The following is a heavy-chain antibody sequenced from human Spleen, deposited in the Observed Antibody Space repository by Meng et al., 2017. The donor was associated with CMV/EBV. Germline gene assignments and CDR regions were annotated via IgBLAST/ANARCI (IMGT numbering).Heavy chain of an antibody. V-gene: IGHV5-51*01. Sequence: GESLKISCKGSGYSFSNYWIAWVRQMPGKGLEWMGIIYPADSDSRYSPSFQGQVTISADKSISTAYLQWSSLKASDTAMYYCARRYCSSTSCLGAFDNWGQGTMVTVSS. D-gene: IGHD2-2*01. CDR3: ARRYCSSTSCLGAFDN. J-gene: IGHJ3*02. CDR2: IYPADSDS. CDR1: GYSFSNYW.